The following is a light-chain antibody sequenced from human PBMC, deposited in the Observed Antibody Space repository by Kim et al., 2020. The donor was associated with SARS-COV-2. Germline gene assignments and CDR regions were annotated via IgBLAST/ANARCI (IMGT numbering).Light chain of an antibody. CDR1: SSDVGSYNY. CDR2: AVS. Sequence: QSVLTQPVSVSGSPGQSITISCTGTSSDVGSYNYVSWYQQHPGKAPKLMIYAVSNRPSGVSNRFSGSKSGNTASLTISGLQAEDEADYYCSSYTRSSTNYVFGTGTKVTVL. CDR3: SSYTRSSTNYV. J-gene: IGLJ1*01. V-gene: IGLV2-14*03.